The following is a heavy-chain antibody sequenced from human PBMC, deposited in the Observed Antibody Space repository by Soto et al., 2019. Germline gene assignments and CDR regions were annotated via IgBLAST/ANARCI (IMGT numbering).Heavy chain of an antibody. Sequence: ASVKVSCKASGYTFTTYYVHWVRQAPGQGLQWMGIINPSDGSTNYAQKFQGRVTMTRDTSTSTAYMELSGLTSEDTAVYYCARVGVSVGQPYNWFDPWGQGPRVTVSS. V-gene: IGHV1-46*01. D-gene: IGHD1-26*01. CDR1: GYTFTTYY. CDR3: ARVGVSVGQPYNWFDP. J-gene: IGHJ5*02. CDR2: INPSDGST.